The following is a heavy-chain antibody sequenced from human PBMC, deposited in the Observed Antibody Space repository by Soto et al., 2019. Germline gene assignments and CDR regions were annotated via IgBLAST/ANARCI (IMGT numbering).Heavy chain of an antibody. J-gene: IGHJ5*02. CDR1: GGSISNYY. CDR3: ARVPGDFWSGYYSWFDP. V-gene: IGHV4-59*12. Sequence: SVTLSLTCTVAGGSISNYYWSWVRKHPGKGLEWIGYIYDSGSTNYNPSLKSRVTISVDRSKNQFSLKLSSVTAADTAVYYCARVPGDFWSGYYSWFDPWGQGTLVTVSS. D-gene: IGHD3-3*01. CDR2: IYDSGST.